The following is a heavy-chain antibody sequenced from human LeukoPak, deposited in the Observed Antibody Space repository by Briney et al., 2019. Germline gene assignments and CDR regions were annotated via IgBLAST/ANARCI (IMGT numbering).Heavy chain of an antibody. V-gene: IGHV3-23*01. CDR1: GVPSSDVV. CDR3: WITVREHCPSTTNPNTFDS. J-gene: IGHJ5*01. Sequence: GGSLRLSCAVSGVPSSDVVISSGGQAPGKGLEWVSAISASGGTTYYADSVKGRFTISRDNSENPLITKMNRLRAEYPAVYYLWITVREHCPSTTNPNTFDSWGQGTLVTVSS. D-gene: IGHD2-2*01. CDR2: ISASGGTT.